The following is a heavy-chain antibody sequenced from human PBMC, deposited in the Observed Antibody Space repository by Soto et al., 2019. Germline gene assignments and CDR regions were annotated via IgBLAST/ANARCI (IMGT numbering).Heavy chain of an antibody. V-gene: IGHV5-51*01. J-gene: IGHJ5*02. CDR2: IYPGDSNT. CDR3: ARQDDSASNGWLGP. Sequence: EVQLVQSGAEVKKPGESLTISCQASGYTFTSYWIAWVRQMPGKGLEWMGIIYPGDSNTRYSPSFQGQVTISADKSITTAYLRWTSLKASDTAMYYCARQDDSASNGWLGPWGQGTLVTVSS. CDR1: GYTFTSYW. D-gene: IGHD2-8*01.